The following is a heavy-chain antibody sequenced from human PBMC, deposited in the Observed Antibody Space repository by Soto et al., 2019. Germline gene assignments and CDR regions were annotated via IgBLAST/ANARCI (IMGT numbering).Heavy chain of an antibody. CDR2: IYYSGST. Sequence: NPSETLSLTCTVSGGSISSSSYYWGWIRQPPGKGLEWIGSIYYSGSTYYNPSLKSRVTISVDTSKNQFSLKLSSVTAADTAVYYCHGGPPLGPIAAAGTGNAFDYWGQGTLVTVSS. CDR1: GGSISSSSYY. D-gene: IGHD6-13*01. V-gene: IGHV4-39*01. CDR3: HGGPPLGPIAAAGTGNAFDY. J-gene: IGHJ4*02.